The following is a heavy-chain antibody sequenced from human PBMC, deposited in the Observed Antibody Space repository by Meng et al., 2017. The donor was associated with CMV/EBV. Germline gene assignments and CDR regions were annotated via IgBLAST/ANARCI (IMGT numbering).Heavy chain of an antibody. Sequence: ASVKVSCKASGYTFTSYDINWVRQATGQGLEWMGWMNPNSGNTGYAQKFQGRVTITRNTSISTAYMELSSLRSEDTAVYYCARGTKGYYDFWSGYRPGPWFDPWGQGTLVPSPQ. CDR3: ARGTKGYYDFWSGYRPGPWFDP. J-gene: IGHJ5*02. V-gene: IGHV1-8*03. CDR1: GYTFTSYD. D-gene: IGHD3-3*01. CDR2: MNPNSGNT.